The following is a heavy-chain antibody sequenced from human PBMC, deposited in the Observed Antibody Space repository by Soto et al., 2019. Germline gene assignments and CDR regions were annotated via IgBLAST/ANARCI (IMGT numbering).Heavy chain of an antibody. J-gene: IGHJ4*02. V-gene: IGHV3-9*01. CDR1: GFTFDDYA. Sequence: GGSLRLSCAASGFTFDDYAMHWVRQAPGKGLEWVSGISWNSGSIGYADSVKGRFTISRDNAKNSLYLQMNSLRAEDTALYYCAKDWDFWSGCFDYWGQGTLVTVSS. CDR2: ISWNSGSI. CDR3: AKDWDFWSGCFDY. D-gene: IGHD3-3*01.